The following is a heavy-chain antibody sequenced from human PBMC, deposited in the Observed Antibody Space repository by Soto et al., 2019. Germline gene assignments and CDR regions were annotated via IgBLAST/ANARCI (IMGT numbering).Heavy chain of an antibody. CDR2: IIPILGIA. CDR1: GGTFSSYT. CDR3: ARGFLDPTRGFEY. Sequence: SVKVSCKASGGTFSSYTISWVRQAPGQGLEWMGRIIPILGIANYAQKFQGRVTITADKSTSTAYMELSSLRSEDTAVYYCARGFLDPTRGFEYWGQGTLVTVSS. V-gene: IGHV1-69*02. D-gene: IGHD3-3*01. J-gene: IGHJ4*02.